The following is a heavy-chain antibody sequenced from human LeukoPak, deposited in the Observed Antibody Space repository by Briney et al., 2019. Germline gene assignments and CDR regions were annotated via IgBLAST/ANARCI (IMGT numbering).Heavy chain of an antibody. V-gene: IGHV1-3*01. D-gene: IGHD3-10*01. Sequence: AAVKVSSRASGYTLTNYALHWVGQAPGQRREGMGWINPGNDNTKYSQKFQGRVTITRDTSASTAYMELSSLRAEDPAVYYCARDYYGSGTYSHPGDYWGQGTLVTVSS. J-gene: IGHJ4*02. CDR3: ARDYYGSGTYSHPGDY. CDR2: INPGNDNT. CDR1: GYTLTNYA.